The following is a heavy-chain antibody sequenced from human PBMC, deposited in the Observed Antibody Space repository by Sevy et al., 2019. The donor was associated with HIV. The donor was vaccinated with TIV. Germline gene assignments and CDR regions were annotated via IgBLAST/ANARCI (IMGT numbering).Heavy chain of an antibody. D-gene: IGHD3-22*01. CDR3: ATAREYYSDNSGYLDY. CDR2: LDPDDGET. V-gene: IGHV1-24*01. J-gene: IGHJ4*02. CDR1: GYTLSELS. Sequence: ASVKVSCKVSGYTLSELSMHWVRQPPGKGLEWMGRLDPDDGETIYAQRFQGRVTMTEETSADTAYMELSGLRSEDTAMYYCATAREYYSDNSGYLDYWGQGTPVTVSS.